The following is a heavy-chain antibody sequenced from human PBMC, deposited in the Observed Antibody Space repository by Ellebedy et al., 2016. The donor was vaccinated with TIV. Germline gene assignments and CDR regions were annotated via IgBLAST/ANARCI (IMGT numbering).Heavy chain of an antibody. J-gene: IGHJ4*02. CDR1: GYTLTEVT. CDR3: ANTFTGDFGAPGY. D-gene: IGHD7-27*01. Sequence: SXXVSGYTLTEVTMHWVRQAPGKGLEWVAVISHDGSNKYYGDSVRGRFTISRDNSKNTLYLQMNSLRAEDTAIYYCANTFTGDFGAPGYWGQGTQVTVSS. V-gene: IGHV3-30*18. CDR2: ISHDGSNK.